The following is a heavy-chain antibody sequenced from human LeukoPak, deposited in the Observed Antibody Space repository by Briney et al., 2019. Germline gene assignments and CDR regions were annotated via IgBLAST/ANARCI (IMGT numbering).Heavy chain of an antibody. J-gene: IGHJ4*02. V-gene: IGHV4-39*07. CDR1: GGSISSSSYS. Sequence: PSETLSLTCTVSGGSISSSSYSWGWIRQPPGKGLEWIGSIYYSGSTYYNPSLKSRVTISVDTAKNQFSLKLSSVTAADTAVYYCASGLQVGAFDYWGQGTLVTVSS. CDR2: IYYSGST. CDR3: ASGLQVGAFDY. D-gene: IGHD1-26*01.